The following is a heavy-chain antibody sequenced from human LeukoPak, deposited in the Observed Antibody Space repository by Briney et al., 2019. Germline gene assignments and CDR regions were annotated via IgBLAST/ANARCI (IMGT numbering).Heavy chain of an antibody. CDR3: ANYRSGGGGYYSGLEY. CDR1: GFTFRNYA. V-gene: IGHV3-23*01. D-gene: IGHD2-15*01. J-gene: IGHJ4*02. CDR2: TSGSGDIK. Sequence: GGSLRLSCAASGFTFRNYAMTWVRQAPGKGLEWVSRTSGSGDIKLYADSVKGRFTISRTNSENRLYLQMNSLRAEDTAVYYCANYRSGGGGYYSGLEYWGQGTLVAVSS.